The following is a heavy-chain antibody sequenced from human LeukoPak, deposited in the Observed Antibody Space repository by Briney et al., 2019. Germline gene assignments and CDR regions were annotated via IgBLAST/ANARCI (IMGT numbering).Heavy chain of an antibody. CDR1: GFTSFSGHW. CDR2: IRFDGSEI. J-gene: IGHJ4*02. Sequence: PGGSLRLSCTVSGFTSFSGHWMNWVRQAPGKGLEWVANIRFDGSEIGYGDSVEGRFIISRDNSKNSLYLQMNSLRAEDTAVYYCATRNNFEYWGRGTLVTVSS. V-gene: IGHV3-7*01. CDR3: ATRNNFEY.